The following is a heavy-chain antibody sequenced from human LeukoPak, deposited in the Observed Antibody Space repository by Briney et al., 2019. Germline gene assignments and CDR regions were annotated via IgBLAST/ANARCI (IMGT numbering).Heavy chain of an antibody. CDR1: GFTFSSYA. CDR2: ISSNGGST. D-gene: IGHD2-21*01. V-gene: IGHV3-64D*06. J-gene: IGHJ6*02. Sequence: GGSLRLSCSASGFTFSSYAMHWVRQAPGKGLEYVSAISSNGGSTYYADSVKGRFTISRDNSKNTLYLQMSSLRAEDTAVYYCARQYSNFYYGMDVWGQGTTVTVSS. CDR3: ARQYSNFYYGMDV.